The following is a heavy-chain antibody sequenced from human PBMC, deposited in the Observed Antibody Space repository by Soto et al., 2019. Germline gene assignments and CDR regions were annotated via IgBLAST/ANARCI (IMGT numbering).Heavy chain of an antibody. CDR3: VKSPGILNGYLDL. D-gene: IGHD3-9*01. J-gene: IGHJ5*02. V-gene: IGHV3-48*01. Sequence: GSLRLSCAASGFTVSSNYLHWVRQAPGKGLEWVSYISSSGSTIYYADSVKGRFTISRDNSWNTLYLQMSSLRAEDTAVYYCVKSPGILNGYLDLWGQGTLVTVSS. CDR2: ISSSGSTI. CDR1: GFTVSSNY.